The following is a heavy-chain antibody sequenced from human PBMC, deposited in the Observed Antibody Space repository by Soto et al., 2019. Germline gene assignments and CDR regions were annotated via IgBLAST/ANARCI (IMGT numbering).Heavy chain of an antibody. CDR3: ASIGGNNWYDN. J-gene: IGHJ5*02. CDR1: GGTFGAYY. Sequence: QVQLVQSGAEVKKPASSVKVSCKASGGTFGAYYVSWVRQAPGQGLEWVGGSIHMFGTANYAQKFQGRVTITADESTSTAYMELSRMRPEDAAVYYCASIGGNNWYDNWGQGTLVTVSS. V-gene: IGHV1-69*01. D-gene: IGHD1-26*01. CDR2: SIHMFGTA.